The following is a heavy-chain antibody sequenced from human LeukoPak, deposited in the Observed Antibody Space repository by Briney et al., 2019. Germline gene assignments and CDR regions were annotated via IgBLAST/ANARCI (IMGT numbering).Heavy chain of an antibody. CDR1: GFTFSSYW. D-gene: IGHD6-6*01. CDR2: IKQDGSEK. V-gene: IGHV3-7*01. Sequence: PGGSLRLSCAASGFTFSSYWMSCVRQAPGKGLEWVANIKQDGSEKHYVDSVKGRFTISRDNAKKSLFLHMNSLRVEDTAVYYCARGSEYTSSTNYYFDYWGQGTLVTVSS. CDR3: ARGSEYTSSTNYYFDY. J-gene: IGHJ4*02.